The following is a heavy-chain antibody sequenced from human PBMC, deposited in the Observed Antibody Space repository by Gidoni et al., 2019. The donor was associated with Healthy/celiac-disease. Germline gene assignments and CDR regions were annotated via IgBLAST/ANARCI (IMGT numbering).Heavy chain of an antibody. CDR2: ISYDGSNK. Sequence: QVQLVESGGGVVQPGRSLRLSCAASGFTFSSYAMHWVRRAPGKGLEWVAVISYDGSNKYYADSVKGRFTISRDNSKNTLYLQMNSLRAEDTAVYYCARDAKYCSGGSCYPLRGYYGMDVWGQGTTVTVSS. D-gene: IGHD2-15*01. CDR3: ARDAKYCSGGSCYPLRGYYGMDV. CDR1: GFTFSSYA. V-gene: IGHV3-30-3*01. J-gene: IGHJ6*02.